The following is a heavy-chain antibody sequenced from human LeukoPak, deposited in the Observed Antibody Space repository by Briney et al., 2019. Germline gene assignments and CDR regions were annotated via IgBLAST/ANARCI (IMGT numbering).Heavy chain of an antibody. CDR1: GYTFTGFY. CDR2: INTKTGDT. CDR3: ARVLDY. Sequence: ASVKVSCKASGYTFTGFYMNWVRQAPGQGLEWMGQINTKTGDTKHSQTFLGRLTMTRDTSSATAYMELRGLKSDDTAVYYCARVLDYWGQGTLVTVSS. V-gene: IGHV1-2*06. J-gene: IGHJ4*02.